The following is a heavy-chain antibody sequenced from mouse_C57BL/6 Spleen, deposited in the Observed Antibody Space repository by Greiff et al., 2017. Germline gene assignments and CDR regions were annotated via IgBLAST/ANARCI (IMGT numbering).Heavy chain of an antibody. V-gene: IGHV1-80*01. J-gene: IGHJ2*01. Sequence: QVQLQQSGAELVKPGASVKISCKASGYAFSSSWMNWVKQRPGTGLEWIGQIYPGDGDTNYNGKFKGKAKLTAYKSPSTAYMQLSSLTSEDSAVYCCARDYYSSQHYLDDWVQGTTLTVSS. CDR3: ARDYYSSQHYLDD. CDR2: IYPGDGDT. D-gene: IGHD1-1*01. CDR1: GYAFSSSW.